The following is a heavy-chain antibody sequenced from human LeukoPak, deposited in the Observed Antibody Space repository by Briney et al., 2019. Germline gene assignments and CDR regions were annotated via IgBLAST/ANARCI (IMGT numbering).Heavy chain of an antibody. J-gene: IGHJ5*02. CDR1: GYTFTGYY. CDR3: ASGGCSSTSCPIKLDP. D-gene: IGHD2-2*01. CDR2: INPNSGGT. V-gene: IGHV1-2*02. Sequence: ASVKVSCKASGYTFTGYYMHWVRQAPGQGLEWMGWINPNSGGTNYAQKFQGRVTMTRDTSISTAYMELSRLRSDDTAVYYCASGGCSSTSCPIKLDPWGQGTLVTVSS.